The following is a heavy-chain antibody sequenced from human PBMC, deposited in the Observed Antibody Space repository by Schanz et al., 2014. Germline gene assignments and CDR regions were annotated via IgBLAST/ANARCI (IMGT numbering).Heavy chain of an antibody. CDR1: GFTFSRNA. CDR2: ISATSAKI. Sequence: EVQLVESGGGLVQPGGSLRLSCAASGFTFSRNAMNWVRQAPGKGLEWVSYISATSAKIDYADSVQGRFTISRDNAKNSLYLQMNSLRVEDTAVYYCAAHETLSTTACYPSWGQGTLVAVSS. CDR3: AAHETLSTTACYPS. D-gene: IGHD2-2*01. J-gene: IGHJ4*02. V-gene: IGHV3-48*01.